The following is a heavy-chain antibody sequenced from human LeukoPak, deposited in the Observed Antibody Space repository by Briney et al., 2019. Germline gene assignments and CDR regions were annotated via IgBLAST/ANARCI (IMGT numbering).Heavy chain of an antibody. CDR1: GYTFTGYY. CDR2: INPNSGGT. Sequence: ASVKVSCKASGYTFTGYYMHWVRQAPGQGLEWMGLINPNSGGTNYAQKFQGRVTMTRDTSISTAYMELSRLRSDDTAVYYCARDRYYYDSSGYSAGYAFDIWGQGTMVTVSS. D-gene: IGHD3-22*01. V-gene: IGHV1-2*06. J-gene: IGHJ3*02. CDR3: ARDRYYYDSSGYSAGYAFDI.